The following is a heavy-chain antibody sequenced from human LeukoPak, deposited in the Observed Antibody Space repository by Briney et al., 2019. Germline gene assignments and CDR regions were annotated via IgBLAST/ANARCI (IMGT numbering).Heavy chain of an antibody. J-gene: IGHJ5*02. V-gene: IGHV1-8*01. CDR1: GYTFTSYD. CDR2: MNPNSGNT. CDR3: ARHSSGWTFDP. D-gene: IGHD6-19*01. Sequence: ASVKVSCKASGYTFTSYDINWVRQATGQGLEWMGWMNPNSGNTGYAQKLQGRVTMTTDTSTSTAYMELRSLRSDDTAVYYCARHSSGWTFDPWGQGTLVTVSS.